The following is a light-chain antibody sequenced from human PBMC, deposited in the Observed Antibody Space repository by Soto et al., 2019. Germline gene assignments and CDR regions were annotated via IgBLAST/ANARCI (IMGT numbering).Light chain of an antibody. CDR3: QSYDSSLSGSNWV. CDR1: SSNIGAGYD. J-gene: IGLJ3*02. Sequence: QSVLTQPPSVSGAPGQRVTISCTGSSSNIGAGYDVNWYQQLPGTAPKLLIYGNNNRPSGVPDRFSGSKSATSASLAITGLQADDEADYYCQSYDSSLSGSNWVFGGGTKVTVL. CDR2: GNN. V-gene: IGLV1-40*01.